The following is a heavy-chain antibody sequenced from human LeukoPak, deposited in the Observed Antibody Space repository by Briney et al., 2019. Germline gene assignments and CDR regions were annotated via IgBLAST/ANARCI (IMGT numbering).Heavy chain of an antibody. D-gene: IGHD2-15*01. Sequence: PSETLSLTCTVSGGSINNYYWSWIRQPAGTGLEWIGRIYTRGSTNYNPSLKSRVTMSVDTSKNQFPLKLSSVTAADTAVYYCARGRYCSADICSGGDAFDIWGQGTMVSVSS. CDR3: ARGRYCSADICSGGDAFDI. CDR2: IYTRGST. V-gene: IGHV4-4*07. J-gene: IGHJ3*02. CDR1: GGSINNYY.